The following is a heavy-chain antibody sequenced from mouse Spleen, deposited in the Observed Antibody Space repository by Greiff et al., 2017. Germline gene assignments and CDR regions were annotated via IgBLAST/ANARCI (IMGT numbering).Heavy chain of an antibody. CDR2: INYDGSST. CDR3: ARDGVYGNPFDY. CDR1: GFTFSDYY. Sequence: EVQVVESEGGLVQPGSSMKLSCTASGFTFSDYYMAWVRQVPEKGLEWVANINYDGSSTYYLDSLKSRFIISRDNAKNILYLQMSSLKSEDTATYYCARDGVYGNPFDYWGQGTTLTVSS. V-gene: IGHV5-16*01. D-gene: IGHD2-1*01. J-gene: IGHJ2*01.